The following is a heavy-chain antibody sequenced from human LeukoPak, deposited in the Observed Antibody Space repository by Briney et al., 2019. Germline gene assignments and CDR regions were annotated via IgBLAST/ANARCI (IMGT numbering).Heavy chain of an antibody. V-gene: IGHV4-39*07. D-gene: IGHD4-17*01. CDR1: GGSISSSTNH. Sequence: PSETLSLTCTVSGGSISSSTNHWGWIRQPPGKGLEWIGSIYYSGGSTYYNPSLESRVTISVDTSKSQFSLKLSSVTAADTAVYYCARVRSMTKVTIDYWGQGTLVTVSS. J-gene: IGHJ4*02. CDR3: ARVRSMTKVTIDY. CDR2: IYYSGGST.